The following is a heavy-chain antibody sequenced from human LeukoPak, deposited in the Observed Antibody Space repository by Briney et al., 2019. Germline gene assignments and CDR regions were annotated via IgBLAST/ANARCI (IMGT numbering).Heavy chain of an antibody. CDR3: ARDQGWELQDYYGMDV. CDR2: IYYSGST. D-gene: IGHD1-26*01. J-gene: IGHJ6*02. V-gene: IGHV4-59*01. CDR1: GGSISSYY. Sequence: PSETLSLTCTVSGGSISSYYWTWIRQPPGKGLEWIGYIYYSGSTNYNPSLKSRVTISVDTSKNQFSLKLSSVTAADTAVYYCARDQGWELQDYYGMDVWGQETTVTVSS.